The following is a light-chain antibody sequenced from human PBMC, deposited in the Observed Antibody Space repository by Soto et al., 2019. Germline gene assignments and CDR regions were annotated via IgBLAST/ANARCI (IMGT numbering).Light chain of an antibody. J-gene: IGLJ1*01. Sequence: QSVLTQPPSVSRAPGQRVTISCTGSSSNIGAGYDVHWYQHLPGRAPKLLIYDNSHRPSGVPDRFSGSKSVTSASLAITGLLAEDEADYFCQSYDSSLNIYVFGTGTKLTVL. CDR3: QSYDSSLNIYV. CDR2: DNS. V-gene: IGLV1-40*01. CDR1: SSNIGAGYD.